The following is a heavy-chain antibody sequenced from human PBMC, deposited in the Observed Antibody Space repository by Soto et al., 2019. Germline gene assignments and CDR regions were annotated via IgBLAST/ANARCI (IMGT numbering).Heavy chain of an antibody. J-gene: IGHJ4*02. CDR2: IYWDDDK. V-gene: IGHV2-5*02. Sequence: QITLKESGPPLVKPTQTLTLTCTFSGFSLSTSGVGVGWIRQPPGKALEWLALIYWDDDKRYSPSLKSRLTITKDTXKXQVVLXXXXXXXXXXXXXXXXXXXXXXXXXXXXXGQGTLVTVSS. CDR3: XXXXXXXXXXXXX. CDR1: GFSLSTSGVG.